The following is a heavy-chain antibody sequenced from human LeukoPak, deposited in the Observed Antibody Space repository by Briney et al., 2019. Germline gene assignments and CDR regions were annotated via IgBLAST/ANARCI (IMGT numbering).Heavy chain of an antibody. D-gene: IGHD2-21*01. CDR1: GGSISSGGYY. J-gene: IGHJ6*02. CDR2: IYYSGST. Sequence: SQTLSLTCTVSGGSISSGGYYWSWIRQHPGKGLEWVGYIYYSGSTYHNPSLKSRVTISVDTSKNQFSLKLSSVTAADTAVYYRARVPPFAFYGMDVWGQGTTVTVSS. V-gene: IGHV4-31*03. CDR3: ARVPPFAFYGMDV.